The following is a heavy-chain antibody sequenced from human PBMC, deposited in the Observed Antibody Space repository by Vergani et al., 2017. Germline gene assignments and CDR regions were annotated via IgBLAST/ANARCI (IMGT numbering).Heavy chain of an antibody. D-gene: IGHD1-26*01. CDR1: GGSISSYY. Sequence: QVQLQESGPGLVKPSETLSLTCTVSGGSISSYYWSWIRQPPGKGLEWIGYIYYSGSTNYNPSLKSRVTISVDTSKNQFSLKLSSVTAADTAVYYCAGGWGLDYWGQGTLVTVSS. CDR3: AGGWGLDY. J-gene: IGHJ4*02. V-gene: IGHV4-59*01. CDR2: IYYSGST.